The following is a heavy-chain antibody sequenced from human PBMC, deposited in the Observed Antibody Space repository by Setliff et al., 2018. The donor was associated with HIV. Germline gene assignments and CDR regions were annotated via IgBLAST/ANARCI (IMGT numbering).Heavy chain of an antibody. CDR1: GASITSYY. Sequence: SETLSLTCTVSGASITSYYWNWIRQTPGKGLEWIGFGHHSGSSFYNPSLNRRVSISVDTAESQFILKLTSVTATDTAVYYCARDYFGSLDYWGQGTLVTVSS. V-gene: IGHV4-59*12. J-gene: IGHJ4*02. CDR3: ARDYFGSLDY. CDR2: GHHSGSS. D-gene: IGHD3-10*01.